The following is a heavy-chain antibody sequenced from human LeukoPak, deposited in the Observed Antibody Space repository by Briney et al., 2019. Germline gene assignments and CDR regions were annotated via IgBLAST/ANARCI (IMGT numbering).Heavy chain of an antibody. V-gene: IGHV3-9*01. CDR1: GFTFDDYA. Sequence: GGSLRLSCAASGFTFDDYAMHWVRQAPGKGLEWVSGISWNSGSIGYADSVKGRFTISRDNSKNTLYLQMDSLRADDTAVYYCASSLLATMGPLFYWGLGALVTVSS. D-gene: IGHD5-24*01. J-gene: IGHJ4*02. CDR2: ISWNSGSI. CDR3: ASSLLATMGPLFY.